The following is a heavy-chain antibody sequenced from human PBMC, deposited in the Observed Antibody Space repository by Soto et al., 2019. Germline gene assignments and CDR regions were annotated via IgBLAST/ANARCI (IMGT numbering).Heavy chain of an antibody. CDR3: TGEVASGY. D-gene: IGHD2-8*02. CDR2: ISRDGGTK. J-gene: IGHJ4*02. V-gene: IGHV3-30*03. CDR1: GFTVSTYG. Sequence: QVQLVESGGGVVQPGRSLILSCAVSGFTVSTYGMHWVRQAPGKGLEWVAGISRDGGTKYYADSVKGRFTIFKDNSRNTLFLEMNNLRGDDMAVYYCTGEVASGYWGQGTLVTVSS.